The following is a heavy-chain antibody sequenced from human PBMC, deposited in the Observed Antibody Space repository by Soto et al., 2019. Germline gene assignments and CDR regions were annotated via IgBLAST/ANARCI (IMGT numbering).Heavy chain of an antibody. J-gene: IGHJ4*02. CDR1: GFPFSSYV. CDR3: AKDSNKYSSSLRGRYLDY. D-gene: IGHD4-4*01. Sequence: PGGSLRLSFAASGFPFSSYVMSWVRQAPGKGLEWVSGISGGGSNTFYADSAKGRFTISRDNSKNTLLLQMNSLGAEDTAVYYCAKDSNKYSSSLRGRYLDYWRQGIGVTVSS. V-gene: IGHV3-23*01. CDR2: ISGGGSNT.